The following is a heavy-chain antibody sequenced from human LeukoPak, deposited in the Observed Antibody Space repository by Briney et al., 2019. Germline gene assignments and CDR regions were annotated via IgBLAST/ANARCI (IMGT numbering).Heavy chain of an antibody. Sequence: SETLSLTCTVSGGSISSSSYYWGWIRQPPGKGLEWIGSIYYSGSTYYNPSLKSRVTISVDTSKNQFSLKLSSVTAADTAVYYCARLLRNGDEEGRRKHDYWGQGTLVTVSS. D-gene: IGHD2-8*01. CDR2: IYYSGST. V-gene: IGHV4-39*01. CDR3: ARLLRNGDEEGRRKHDY. CDR1: GGSISSSSYY. J-gene: IGHJ4*02.